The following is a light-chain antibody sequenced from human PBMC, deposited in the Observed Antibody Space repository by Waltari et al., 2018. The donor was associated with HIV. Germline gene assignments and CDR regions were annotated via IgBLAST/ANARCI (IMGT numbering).Light chain of an antibody. J-gene: IGKJ2*01. CDR2: GAS. Sequence: EVVMTQSPDTLSVSPGDRATLSCRASQSVSSNLAWYQQKPGQAPSLLIYGASTRATGIPARFSGSGSGTEFTLTISSLQSEDFAVYSCQQYKNWPLYTFGQGTKLEIK. CDR3: QQYKNWPLYT. CDR1: QSVSSN. V-gene: IGKV3-15*01.